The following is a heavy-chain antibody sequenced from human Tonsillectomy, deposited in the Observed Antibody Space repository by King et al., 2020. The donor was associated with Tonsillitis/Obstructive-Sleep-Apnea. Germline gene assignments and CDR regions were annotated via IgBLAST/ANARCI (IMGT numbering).Heavy chain of an antibody. D-gene: IGHD4-17*01. CDR2: IYSGGST. V-gene: IGHV3-66*01. J-gene: IGHJ6*03. Sequence: VQLVESGGGLVQPGGSLRLSCAASGFIVSSNYMSWVRQAPGKGLEWVSLIYSGGSTYYADSVKGRFTISRDNSKNTLYLQMNSLRAEDTAVYYCARDRDDYGDNNYNYNYYMDVWGNGTTVTVSS. CDR1: GFIVSSNY. CDR3: ARDRDDYGDNNYNYNYYMDV.